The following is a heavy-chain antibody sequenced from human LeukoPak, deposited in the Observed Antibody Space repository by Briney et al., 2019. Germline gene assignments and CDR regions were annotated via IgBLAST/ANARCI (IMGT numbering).Heavy chain of an antibody. CDR1: GLTFVDYP. Sequence: GGSLRLSGTALGLTFVDYPMSWIRQAPGKGLEGVGFIRSKAYGETADYAASVKGRFTISRDDSKAIAYLQMNSLKTEDTAVYHCTRDRGAYNLYDYWGQGTLVTVSS. J-gene: IGHJ4*02. D-gene: IGHD1-1*01. CDR3: TRDRGAYNLYDY. CDR2: IRSKAYGETA. V-gene: IGHV3-49*03.